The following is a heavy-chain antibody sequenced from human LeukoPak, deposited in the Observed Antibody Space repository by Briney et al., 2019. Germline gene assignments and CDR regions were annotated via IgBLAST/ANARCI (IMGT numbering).Heavy chain of an antibody. Sequence: SRVTISVDTSKNQFSLKLSSVTAADTAVYYCARDKGVYSGSYPGAFDIWGQGTMVTVSS. D-gene: IGHD1-26*01. CDR3: ARDKGVYSGSYPGAFDI. V-gene: IGHV4-30-2*04. J-gene: IGHJ3*02.